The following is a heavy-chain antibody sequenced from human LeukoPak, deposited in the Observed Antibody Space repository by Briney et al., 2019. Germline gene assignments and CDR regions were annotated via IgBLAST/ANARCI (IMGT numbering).Heavy chain of an antibody. J-gene: IGHJ5*02. D-gene: IGHD2-2*01. CDR1: GGSISSSSYY. V-gene: IGHV4-39*01. Sequence: PSETLSLTCTVSGGSISSSSYYWGWIRQPPGKGLEWIGSIYYSGSTYYNPSLKSRVTISVDTSKNQFSLKLSSVTAADTAVYYCARHARDIVVAPAAWFDPWGQGTLVTVSS. CDR3: ARHARDIVVAPAAWFDP. CDR2: IYYSGST.